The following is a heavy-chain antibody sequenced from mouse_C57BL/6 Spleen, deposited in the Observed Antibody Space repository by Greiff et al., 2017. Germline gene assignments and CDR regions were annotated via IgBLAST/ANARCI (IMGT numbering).Heavy chain of an antibody. CDR2: IYPGSGST. CDR1: GYTFTSYW. D-gene: IGHD1-1*01. J-gene: IGHJ2*01. Sequence: VQLQQPGAELVKPGASVKMSCKASGYTFTSYWITWVKQRPGQGLEWIGDIYPGSGSTNYNEKFKSKATLTVDTSSSTAYMQLSSLTSEDSAVYYWARENTTVVATPFDYWGQGTTLTVSS. CDR3: ARENTTVVATPFDY. V-gene: IGHV1-55*01.